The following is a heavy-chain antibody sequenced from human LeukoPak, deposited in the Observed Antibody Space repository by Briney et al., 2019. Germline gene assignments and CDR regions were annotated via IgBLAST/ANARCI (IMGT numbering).Heavy chain of an antibody. J-gene: IGHJ5*02. D-gene: IGHD6-13*01. V-gene: IGHV1-2*02. Sequence: GASVKVSCKASGYTFTGYYMHWVRQAPGQGLEXXXXINPNSGGTNYAQKFQGRVTMTRDTSISTAYMELSRLRSDDTAVYYCARVAGQQLVTGWFDPWGQGTLVTVSS. CDR1: GYTFTGYY. CDR2: INPNSGGT. CDR3: ARVAGQQLVTGWFDP.